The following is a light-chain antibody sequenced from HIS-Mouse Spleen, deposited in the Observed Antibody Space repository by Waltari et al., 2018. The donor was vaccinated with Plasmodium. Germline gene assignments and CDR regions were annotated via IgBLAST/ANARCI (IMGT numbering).Light chain of an antibody. V-gene: IGLV3-10*01. CDR2: ENS. Sequence: SYELTQPPSVSVSPGQTARITCSGDALQKKYDDWDQQKSGQAPVLGIYENSKRPSGIHDRFSGSSSGTMATLTISGAQVEDEADYYCYSTDSSGNHRVFGGGTKLTVL. CDR3: YSTDSSGNHRV. J-gene: IGLJ3*02. CDR1: ALQKKY.